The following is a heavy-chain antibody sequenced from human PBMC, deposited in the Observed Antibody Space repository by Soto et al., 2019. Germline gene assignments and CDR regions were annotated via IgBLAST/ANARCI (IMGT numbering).Heavy chain of an antibody. J-gene: IGHJ4*02. Sequence: SETLSLTCTVSGGSISSYYWSWIRQPPGKGLEWIGYIYYSGSTNYNPSLKSRVTISVDTSKNQFSLKLSSVTAADTAVYYCARNHYDSSGNYPQGVDYWGQGTLVTVSS. CDR1: GGSISSYY. V-gene: IGHV4-59*01. CDR3: ARNHYDSSGNYPQGVDY. CDR2: IYYSGST. D-gene: IGHD3-22*01.